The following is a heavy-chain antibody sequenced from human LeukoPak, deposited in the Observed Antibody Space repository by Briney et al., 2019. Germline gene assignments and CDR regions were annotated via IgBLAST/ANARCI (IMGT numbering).Heavy chain of an antibody. CDR1: GLTLSNYA. J-gene: IGHJ6*02. V-gene: IGHV3-23*01. CDR3: ARYCTSTSCYGQSSYYGMDV. CDR2: ISGGGADT. D-gene: IGHD2-2*01. Sequence: GGSLRLSCAASGLTLSNYAMNWVRQAPGKGLEWVSAISGGGADTYYADSVKGRFTISRDNSKKTVYLQMNSLRAEDTAVYYCARYCTSTSCYGQSSYYGMDVWGQGTTVTVSS.